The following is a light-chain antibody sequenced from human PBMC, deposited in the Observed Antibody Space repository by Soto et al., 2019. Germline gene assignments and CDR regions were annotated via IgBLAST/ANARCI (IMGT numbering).Light chain of an antibody. Sequence: EIELTQSPGTLSLSPGERATLSCRASQSVSRSQLAWYQQKTGQAPRLLIYGVSYRTTGIPDRFSGSGSGREFSLPISSLQSEESAIYYCQQYASWPFTFGRGTKVAI. CDR1: QSVSRSQ. CDR2: GVS. J-gene: IGKJ3*01. CDR3: QQYASWPFT. V-gene: IGKV3-20*01.